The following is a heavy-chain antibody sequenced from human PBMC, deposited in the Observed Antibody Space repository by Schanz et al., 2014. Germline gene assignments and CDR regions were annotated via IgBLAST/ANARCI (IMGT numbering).Heavy chain of an antibody. CDR3: VRDAGWAFGDYHGMDV. CDR2: ISVYHGHT. J-gene: IGHJ6*02. CDR1: GYIFGSHG. Sequence: QLMQSGSEARKPGASVKVSCKASGYIFGSHGMTWVRQAPGQGLEWMGWISVYHGHTNYAEKVHGRVTMTTDTATSTAYMELRSLISDDTAVYYCVRDAGWAFGDYHGMDVWGQGTSVTVSS. D-gene: IGHD3-10*01. V-gene: IGHV1-18*01.